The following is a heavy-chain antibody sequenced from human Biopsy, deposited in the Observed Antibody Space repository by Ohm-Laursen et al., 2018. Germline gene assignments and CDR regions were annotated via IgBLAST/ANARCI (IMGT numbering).Heavy chain of an antibody. D-gene: IGHD3-10*01. J-gene: IGHJ5*02. CDR3: AGGAAKGNPYDH. V-gene: IGHV1-69*06. Sequence: SVKVSCKVSGGTSSSYVISWVRQAPGQGLEWMGRIIPTFDTPTYAPDFQGRVTFTADKSTGTAHLDLSRLRSEDTAIYYCAGGAAKGNPYDHWGQGTLVTVSS. CDR1: GGTSSSYV. CDR2: IIPTFDTP.